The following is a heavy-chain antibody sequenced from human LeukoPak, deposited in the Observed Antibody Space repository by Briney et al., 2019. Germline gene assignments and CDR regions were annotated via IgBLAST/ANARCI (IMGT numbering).Heavy chain of an antibody. J-gene: IGHJ6*03. V-gene: IGHV3-23*01. CDR1: GFAFGSEA. D-gene: IGHD6-6*01. CDR2: ISPGGGTT. Sequence: GGSLRLSCAVSGFAFGSEAMSWVRQSPARGLEWVASISPGGGTTYYADYVKGRFTISRDNSKNSLFVQMNSLRAEDTAVYYCARVGSSSFHYYYYYYMDVWGKGTTVTVSS. CDR3: ARVGSSSFHYYYYYYMDV.